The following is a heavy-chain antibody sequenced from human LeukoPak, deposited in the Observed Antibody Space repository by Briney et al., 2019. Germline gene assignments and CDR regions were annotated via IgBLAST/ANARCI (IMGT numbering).Heavy chain of an antibody. Sequence: PGGSLRLSCAASGFSFSSHWMHWVRQAPGKGLEWVSGISWNSGSIGYADSVKGRFTISRDNAKNSLYLQMNSLRAEDTALYYCAKDMYVYPTEEYSSRGFGIFDYWGQGTLVTVSS. CDR1: GFSFSSHW. D-gene: IGHD6-13*01. J-gene: IGHJ4*02. CDR2: ISWNSGSI. V-gene: IGHV3-9*01. CDR3: AKDMYVYPTEEYSSRGFGIFDY.